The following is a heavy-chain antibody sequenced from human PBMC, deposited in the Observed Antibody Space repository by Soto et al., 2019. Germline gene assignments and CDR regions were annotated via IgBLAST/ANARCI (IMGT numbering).Heavy chain of an antibody. D-gene: IGHD1-26*01. J-gene: IGHJ4*02. CDR1: GFTFSSYV. Sequence: SLRLSCAASGFTFSSYVMHWVRQTPGRGLEWVAFISHDGNNKYYADSVKGRFTISRDNSENTLYLQMDSLRAEDTAVYYCARDDEGGSDCDLGYWGQGTLVTVSS. CDR2: ISHDGNNK. V-gene: IGHV3-30-3*01. CDR3: ARDDEGGSDCDLGY.